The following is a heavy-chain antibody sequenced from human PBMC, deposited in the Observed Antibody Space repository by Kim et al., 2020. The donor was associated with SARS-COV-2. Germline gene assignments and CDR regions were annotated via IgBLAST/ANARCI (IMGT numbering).Heavy chain of an antibody. CDR3: TRVIGGRSLRGYYFDY. J-gene: IGHJ4*02. CDR2: IRSKAYGGTT. Sequence: GGSLRLSCTASGFTFGDYAMSWFRQAPGKGLEWVGFIRSKAYGGTTEYAASVKGRFTISRDDSKSIAYLQMNSLKTEDTAVYYCTRVIGGRSLRGYYFDYWGQGTLVTVSS. D-gene: IGHD3-10*01. CDR1: GFTFGDYA. V-gene: IGHV3-49*03.